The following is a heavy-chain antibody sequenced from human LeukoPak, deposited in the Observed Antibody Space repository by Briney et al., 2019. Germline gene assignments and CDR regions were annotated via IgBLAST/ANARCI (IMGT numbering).Heavy chain of an antibody. V-gene: IGHV1-18*01. J-gene: IGHJ3*02. CDR2: ISAYNGNT. CDR3: ARAGLLWFGDYAFGI. D-gene: IGHD3-10*01. Sequence: ASVKVSCKASGYTFTSYGISWVRQAPGQGLEWMGWISAYNGNTNYAQKLQGRVTMTTDTSTSTAYKELRSLRSDDTAVYYCARAGLLWFGDYAFGIWGQGTMVTVSS. CDR1: GYTFTSYG.